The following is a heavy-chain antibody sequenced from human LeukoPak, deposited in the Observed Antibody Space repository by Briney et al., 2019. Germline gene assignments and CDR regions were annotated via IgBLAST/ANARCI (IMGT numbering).Heavy chain of an antibody. CDR2: IYHSGST. CDR1: GYSISSGYY. D-gene: IGHD3-10*01. V-gene: IGHV4-38-2*02. CDR3: ARQEGYGSGSYLNWFDP. J-gene: IGHJ5*02. Sequence: SETLSLTCTASGYSISSGYYWGWLRQPPGKGLEWIGSIYHSGSTYYNPSLKSRVTISVDTYKNQFSLKLSSVTAADTAVYYCARQEGYGSGSYLNWFDPWGQGTLVTVSS.